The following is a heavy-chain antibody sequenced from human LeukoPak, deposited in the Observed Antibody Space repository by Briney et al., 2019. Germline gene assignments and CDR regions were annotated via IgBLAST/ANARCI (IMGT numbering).Heavy chain of an antibody. CDR1: GFTFSSYA. V-gene: IGHV3-23*01. CDR2: ISGSGGST. D-gene: IGHD1-26*01. Sequence: GGSLRLSCAASGFTFSSYAMSWVRQAPGKGLEWVSAISGSGGSTYYADSVKGRLTISRDNSKNTLYLQMNSLRAEDTAVYYCAKYRRPAPQYYFDYWGQGTLVTVSS. J-gene: IGHJ4*02. CDR3: AKYRRPAPQYYFDY.